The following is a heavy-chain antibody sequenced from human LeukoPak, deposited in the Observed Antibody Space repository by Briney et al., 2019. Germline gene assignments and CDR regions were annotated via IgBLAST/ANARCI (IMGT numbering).Heavy chain of an antibody. CDR1: GGSISSYY. V-gene: IGHV4-4*07. D-gene: IGHD3-16*01. Sequence: PSETPSLTCTVSGGSISSYYWSWIRQPAGKGLEWIGRIYTSGSTNYNPSLKSRVTISVDKSKNQFSLKLSSVTAADTAVYYCASTPRPHYGLTPPAGYFDYWGQGTLVTVSS. J-gene: IGHJ4*02. CDR2: IYTSGST. CDR3: ASTPRPHYGLTPPAGYFDY.